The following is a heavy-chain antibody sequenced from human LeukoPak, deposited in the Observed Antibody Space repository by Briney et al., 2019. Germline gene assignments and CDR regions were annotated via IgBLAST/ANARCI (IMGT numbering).Heavy chain of an antibody. CDR1: GGSISGYS. Sequence: SETLSLTCTVSGGSISGYSWSWIRQPPGRGLEWIGSIYYSGSTSYNPSLKSRVTISVDTSKNQFSLKLSSVTAADTAVYYCARLPTITFFDYWGQGTLVTVSS. V-gene: IGHV4-59*05. CDR3: ARLPTITFFDY. CDR2: IYYSGST. D-gene: IGHD5-12*01. J-gene: IGHJ4*02.